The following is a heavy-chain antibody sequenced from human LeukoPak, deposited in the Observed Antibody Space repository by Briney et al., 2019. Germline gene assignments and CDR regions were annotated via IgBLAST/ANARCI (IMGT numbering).Heavy chain of an antibody. V-gene: IGHV1-2*04. CDR3: ARGLPGPYYYGMDV. Sequence: ASVKVSCKASGYTFTGYYMHWVRQAPGQGLEWMGWINPNSGGTNYAQKFQGWVTMTRDTSISTAYMELSRLRSDDTAVYYCARGLPGPYYYGMDVWGQGTTVTDSS. D-gene: IGHD1-14*01. J-gene: IGHJ6*02. CDR2: INPNSGGT. CDR1: GYTFTGYY.